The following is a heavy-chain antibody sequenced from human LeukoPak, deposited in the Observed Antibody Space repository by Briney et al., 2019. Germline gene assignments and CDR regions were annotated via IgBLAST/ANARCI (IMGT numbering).Heavy chain of an antibody. D-gene: IGHD3-10*01. Sequence: AVPLSLPCTVSGGPIRRYYGRGLRQPAGEALEGIGRIYTSASTNYNPSLKSRVTMSVDTSKNQFSLKLSSVTAADTAVYYCARYAVYGSGSYYVYWGQGTLVTVSS. CDR2: IYTSAST. J-gene: IGHJ4*02. V-gene: IGHV4-4*07. CDR1: GGPIRRYY. CDR3: ARYAVYGSGSYYVY.